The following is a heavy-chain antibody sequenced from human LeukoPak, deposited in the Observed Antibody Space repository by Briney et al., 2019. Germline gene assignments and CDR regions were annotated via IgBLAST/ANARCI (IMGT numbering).Heavy chain of an antibody. Sequence: SETLSLTCTVSGYPISSGHYWAWIRQSPEQGLEWIASMFHSGSTYYNPSLKSRVTTSADTSKNEFSLKLSSVTAADTAVYYCARAGTNLGDYDYWGQGTLVTVSS. J-gene: IGHJ4*02. CDR1: GYPISSGHY. CDR2: MFHSGST. D-gene: IGHD4-17*01. CDR3: ARAGTNLGDYDY. V-gene: IGHV4-38-2*02.